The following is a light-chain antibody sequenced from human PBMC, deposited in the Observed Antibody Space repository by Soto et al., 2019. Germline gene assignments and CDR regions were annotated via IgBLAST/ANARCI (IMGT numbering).Light chain of an antibody. J-gene: IGKJ5*01. CDR3: QQYNSYPIT. CDR1: QSSSRW. CDR2: DDS. V-gene: IGKV1-5*01. Sequence: DIQMTQTPSTLSGSVGVRVTIACRASQSSSRWLAWYQQKPGKAPKLLIYDDSSLESGVPSRFSGSGSGTEFTLTISSLQPDDFATYFCQQYNSYPITFGQGTRLEI.